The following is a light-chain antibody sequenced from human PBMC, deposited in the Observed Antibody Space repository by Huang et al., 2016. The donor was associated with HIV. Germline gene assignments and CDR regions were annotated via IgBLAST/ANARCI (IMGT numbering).Light chain of an antibody. CDR2: GVS. CDR3: QLLNSYPSL. J-gene: IGKJ4*01. CDR1: QGNSNY. V-gene: IGKV1-9*01. Sequence: IQLTQSPSSLSASVGDRVTITCRASQGISGYLAWASQGNSNYLAGYQQKPGKAPKGLISGVSTLQSGVPSRFSASGSGTDFTLTINSLQPEDFATYYCQLLNSYPSLFGGGTKVEIK.